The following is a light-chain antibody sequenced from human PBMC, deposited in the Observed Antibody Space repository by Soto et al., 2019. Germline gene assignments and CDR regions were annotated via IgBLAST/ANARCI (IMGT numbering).Light chain of an antibody. CDR3: XXYYNTPIT. CDR1: QSVLXXXXXXXX. Sequence: DIVMTQSPDSLAVSLGERATISCKSSQSVLXXXXXXXXLAWYQQKPRHPPKLLIYWASTRQSGVPARFSGXGXGXDXXXXXXXXXXEDVAVYYCXXYYNTPITFAQGTRLEIK. J-gene: IGKJ5*01. V-gene: IGKV4-1*01. CDR2: WAS.